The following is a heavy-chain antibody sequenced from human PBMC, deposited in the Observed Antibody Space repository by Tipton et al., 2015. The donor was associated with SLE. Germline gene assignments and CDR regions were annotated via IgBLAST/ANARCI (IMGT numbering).Heavy chain of an antibody. CDR2: ISYDGSNK. J-gene: IGHJ4*02. CDR1: GFTFSSYG. D-gene: IGHD5-18*01. V-gene: IGHV3-30*18. Sequence: RLSCAASGFTFSSYGMHWVRQAPGKGLEWVAVISYDGSNKYYADSVKGRFTISRDNSKNTLYLQMNSLRAEDTAVYYCAKDGSYGKRVDGFFDYWGQGTLVTVSS. CDR3: AKDGSYGKRVDGFFDY.